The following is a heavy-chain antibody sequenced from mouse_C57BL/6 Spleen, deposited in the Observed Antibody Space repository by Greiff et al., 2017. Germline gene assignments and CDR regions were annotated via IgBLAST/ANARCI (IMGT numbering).Heavy chain of an antibody. D-gene: IGHD1-1*01. J-gene: IGHJ1*03. CDR3: ARTTVVGDVDV. CDR2: INPYNGGT. Sequence: VQLQQSGPVLVKPGASVKMSCKASGYTFTDYYMNWVKQSHGKSLEWIGVINPYNGGTSYNQKFKGKATLTVDKSSSTAYMERNSLTSEDTAVYYCARTTVVGDVDVWGTGTTVTVSS. CDR1: GYTFTDYY. V-gene: IGHV1-19*01.